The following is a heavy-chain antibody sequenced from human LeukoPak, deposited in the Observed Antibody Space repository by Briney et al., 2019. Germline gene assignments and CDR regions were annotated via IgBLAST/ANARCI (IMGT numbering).Heavy chain of an antibody. J-gene: IGHJ3*02. CDR1: GGSISSYY. CDR2: IYYSGST. D-gene: IGHD1-26*01. CDR3: AKDRGWTYYNDAFHI. V-gene: IGHV4-59*12. Sequence: PSETLSLTCTVSGGSISSYYWSWIRQPPGKGLEWIGYIYYSGSTNYNPSLKSRVTISVDTSKNQFSLNLSSVTAADTAVYYCAKDRGWTYYNDAFHIWGQGTMVTVSS.